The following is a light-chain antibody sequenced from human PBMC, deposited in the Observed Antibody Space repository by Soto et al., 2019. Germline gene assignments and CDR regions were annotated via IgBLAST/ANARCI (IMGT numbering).Light chain of an antibody. CDR1: QSVTSSY. J-gene: IGKJ1*01. Sequence: EVVLTQSPGTLSLSPGERATLSCRASQSVTSSYLAWYQQKPGQAPRLLIYGASSRATGIPDRFSGSGSGTDFTLAIGRLEPEDFAAYYCQQYGRSPWTFGQGTKVDIK. CDR2: GAS. V-gene: IGKV3-20*01. CDR3: QQYGRSPWT.